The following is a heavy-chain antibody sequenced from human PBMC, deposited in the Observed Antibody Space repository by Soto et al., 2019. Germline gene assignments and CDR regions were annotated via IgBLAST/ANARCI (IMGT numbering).Heavy chain of an antibody. J-gene: IGHJ4*02. CDR3: TRRASSSFYHFDF. CDR2: IDPSDSYV. V-gene: IGHV5-10-1*01. D-gene: IGHD2-2*01. Sequence: GESLKISCRASGYSFTAYWITWVRQMPGKGLEWMATIDPSDSYVDYSPSFRGHVTFSVDRSITTVYLQWNSLKASDSAMYFCTRRASSSFYHFDFWGQGALVTVPQ. CDR1: GYSFTAYW.